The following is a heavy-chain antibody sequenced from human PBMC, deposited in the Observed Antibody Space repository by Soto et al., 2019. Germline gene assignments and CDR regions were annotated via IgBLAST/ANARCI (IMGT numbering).Heavy chain of an antibody. Sequence: QVQLVESGGGVVQPGRSLRLSCAAPGFTFSNYGMHWVRQAPGKGLEWVAIIWHDGNNKYYADSVRGRFIISRDNSKNRLYLQMNSLRAEDTAVYYCASDLVGASDSYGLDVWGQGTPVTVSS. J-gene: IGHJ6*02. V-gene: IGHV3-33*01. CDR1: GFTFSNYG. CDR2: IWHDGNNK. D-gene: IGHD1-26*01. CDR3: ASDLVGASDSYGLDV.